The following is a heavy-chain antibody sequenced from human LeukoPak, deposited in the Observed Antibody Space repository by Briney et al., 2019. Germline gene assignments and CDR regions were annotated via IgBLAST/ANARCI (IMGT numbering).Heavy chain of an antibody. J-gene: IGHJ4*02. CDR3: PPGGGSFAH. CDR2: ISGSGGST. CDR1: GFTFSSYT. D-gene: IGHD2-15*01. V-gene: IGHV3-23*01. Sequence: PGGSLRLSCAASGFTFSSYTMSWLRQAPGKGLEWVSAISGSGGSTYYADSVKGRFTISRDNSKNTLYLQMNSLRAEDTAVYYCPPGGGSFAHWGQGTLVTVSS.